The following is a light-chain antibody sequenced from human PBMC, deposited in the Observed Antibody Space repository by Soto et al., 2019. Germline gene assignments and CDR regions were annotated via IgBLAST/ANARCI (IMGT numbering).Light chain of an antibody. J-gene: IGLJ1*01. CDR2: DVS. V-gene: IGLV2-14*01. CDR1: SSDVGGYNY. Sequence: QSALTQPASVSGSPGQSITISCTGTSSDVGGYNYVSWYQQHPGKAPKLMIYDVSNRPSGVSNRFSGSKSGNTASLTISGLKAEDEADYYCSSYTSSSTFPFGTGTKLTVL. CDR3: SSYTSSSTFP.